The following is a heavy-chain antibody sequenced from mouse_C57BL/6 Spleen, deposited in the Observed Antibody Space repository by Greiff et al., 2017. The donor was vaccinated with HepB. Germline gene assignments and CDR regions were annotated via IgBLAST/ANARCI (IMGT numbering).Heavy chain of an antibody. J-gene: IGHJ2*01. CDR3: ARRGNS. Sequence: VQLQQPGAELVKPGASVKLSCKASGYTFTSYWMQWVKQRPGQGLEWIGEIDPSDSYTNYNQKFKGKATLTVETSSSTAYMQLSSLTSEDSAVYYCARRGNSWGQGTTLTVSS. CDR2: IDPSDSYT. CDR1: GYTFTSYW. V-gene: IGHV1-50*01.